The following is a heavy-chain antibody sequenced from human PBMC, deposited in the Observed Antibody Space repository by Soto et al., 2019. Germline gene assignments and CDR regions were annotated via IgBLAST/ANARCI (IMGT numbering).Heavy chain of an antibody. CDR3: ARLSPTNLVSGYYIGY. D-gene: IGHD3-3*01. CDR2: ISAYNGNT. V-gene: IGHV1-18*01. CDR1: GYTLTSYG. J-gene: IGHJ4*02. Sequence: ASVKVSCKASGYTLTSYGISWVRQAPGQGLEWMGWISAYNGNTNYAQKLQGRVTMTTDTSTSTACMELRSLRSDDTAVYYCARLSPTNLVSGYYIGYWGQGTLVTVSS.